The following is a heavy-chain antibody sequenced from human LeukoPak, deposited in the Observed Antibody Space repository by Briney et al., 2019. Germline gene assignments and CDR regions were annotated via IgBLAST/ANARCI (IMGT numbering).Heavy chain of an antibody. V-gene: IGHV3-23*01. D-gene: IGHD3-16*01. J-gene: IGHJ3*01. CDR1: GFMFSRFG. Sequence: GGSLRLSCVGSGFMFSRFGLIWVRQAPGKGLEWVSGIHGNGETTYYGDSVKGRFTISRDNSKSTLYLQMNSLRVADTAEYFCGRDPNGDYVGAFEFWGQGTKVAVSS. CDR3: GRDPNGDYVGAFEF. CDR2: IHGNGETT.